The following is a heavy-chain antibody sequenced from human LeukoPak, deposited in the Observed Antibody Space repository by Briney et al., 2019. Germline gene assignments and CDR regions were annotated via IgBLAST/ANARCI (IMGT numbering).Heavy chain of an antibody. CDR3: ARVYDYVWGSYRYYLDY. J-gene: IGHJ4*02. Sequence: GGSLRLSCAASGFTFSSYAMHWVRQAPGKGLEWVAVISYDGSNKYYADSVKGRFTISRDNSKNTLYLQMNSLRAEDTAVYYCARVYDYVWGSYRYYLDYWGQGTLVTVSS. CDR2: ISYDGSNK. D-gene: IGHD3-16*02. V-gene: IGHV3-30-3*01. CDR1: GFTFSSYA.